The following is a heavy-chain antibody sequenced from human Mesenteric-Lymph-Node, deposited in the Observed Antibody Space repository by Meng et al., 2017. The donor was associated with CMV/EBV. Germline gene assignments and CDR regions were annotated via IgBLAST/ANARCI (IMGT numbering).Heavy chain of an antibody. D-gene: IGHD5-12*01. V-gene: IGHV4-38-2*02. Sequence: SETLSLTCTVSGYSISSGYYWGWIRQPPGKGLEWIGSIYHSGSTYYNPSLKGRVTISVDTSKNQFSLKLSSVTAADTAVYYCARDSGYDAFDYWGQGTLVTVSS. CDR1: GYSISSGYY. CDR3: ARDSGYDAFDY. CDR2: IYHSGST. J-gene: IGHJ4*02.